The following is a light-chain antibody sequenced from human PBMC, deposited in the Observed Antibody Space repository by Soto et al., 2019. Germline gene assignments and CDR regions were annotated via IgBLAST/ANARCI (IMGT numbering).Light chain of an antibody. Sequence: GDRVTITCRASQSIASHLNWYQLKPGEAPKVLIFAASSLHSGVPSRFSGSGSGTDFTLTISSLQPEDFATYYCQQSYSTPLTFGGGTKVDIK. CDR1: QSIASH. J-gene: IGKJ4*01. CDR2: AAS. V-gene: IGKV1-39*01. CDR3: QQSYSTPLT.